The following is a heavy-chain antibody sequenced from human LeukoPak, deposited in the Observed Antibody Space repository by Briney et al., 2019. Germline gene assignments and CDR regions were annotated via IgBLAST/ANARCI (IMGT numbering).Heavy chain of an antibody. J-gene: IGHJ5*02. Sequence: SETLSLTCTVSGGSISSGDYYWSWIRQPPGKGLEWIGYIYYSGSTYYNPSLKSRVTISVDTSKNQFSLKLSSVTAADTAVYYCASTAPVDYDFWSGYYAGGWFDPWGQGTLVTVSS. D-gene: IGHD3-3*01. V-gene: IGHV4-30-4*08. CDR2: IYYSGST. CDR1: GGSISSGDYY. CDR3: ASTAPVDYDFWSGYYAGGWFDP.